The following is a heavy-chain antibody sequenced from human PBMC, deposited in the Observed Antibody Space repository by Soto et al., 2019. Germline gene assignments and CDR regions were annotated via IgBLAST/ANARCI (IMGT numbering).Heavy chain of an antibody. J-gene: IGHJ4*02. Sequence: GGSLRLSCATSGFTFNNAWMNWVRQAPGKGLEWVGRIKSNPAGGTVDYTAPVKGRFTISRDDSENTLYLQMDSLRPEDTAVYYCATSRASCFCFDYWGQ. V-gene: IGHV3-15*01. D-gene: IGHD2-2*01. CDR2: IKSNPAGGTV. CDR1: GFTFNNAW. CDR3: ATSRASCFCFDY.